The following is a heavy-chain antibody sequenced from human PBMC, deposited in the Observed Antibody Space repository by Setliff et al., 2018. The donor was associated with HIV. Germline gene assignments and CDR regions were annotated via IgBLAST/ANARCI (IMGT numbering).Heavy chain of an antibody. CDR1: GGSTSSSSYY. Sequence: SETLSLTCSVSGGSTSSSSYYWAWVRQPPGKGPEWIGSVYYSGSAHYNPSLKSRVTISVDTSKNQFSLKLSSVTAADTAVYYCATHGAQWGQGTLVTVSS. CDR2: VYYSGSA. J-gene: IGHJ4*02. CDR3: ATHGAQ. V-gene: IGHV4-39*01. D-gene: IGHD1-26*01.